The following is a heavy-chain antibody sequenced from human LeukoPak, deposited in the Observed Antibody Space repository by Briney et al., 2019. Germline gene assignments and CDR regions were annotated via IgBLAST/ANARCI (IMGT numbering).Heavy chain of an antibody. CDR1: GFTFSSYA. D-gene: IGHD6-19*01. CDR3: VKVAGYSSGFDY. Sequence: EGSLRLSCSASGFTFSSYAMHWVRQAPGKGLEYVSAISSKGGSTYYADSVKGRFTISRDNSKNTLYLQMSSLRAEDTAVYYCVKVAGYSSGFDYWGQGTLVTVSS. V-gene: IGHV3-64D*06. J-gene: IGHJ4*02. CDR2: ISSKGGST.